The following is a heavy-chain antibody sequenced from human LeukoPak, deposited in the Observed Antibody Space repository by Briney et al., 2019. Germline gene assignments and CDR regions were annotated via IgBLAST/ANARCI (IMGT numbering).Heavy chain of an antibody. CDR1: GFTFSSYA. CDR3: ARAGIAVDY. D-gene: IGHD6-19*01. V-gene: IGHV3-23*01. J-gene: IGHJ4*02. CDR2: ISGGGGST. Sequence: PGGSLRLSCVASGFTFSSYAMSWVRQAPGKGLEWASAISGGGGSTYYADTVKGRFTISRDNSKNTLYLQMNSLRAEDTAVYYCARAGIAVDYWGQGTLVTVSS.